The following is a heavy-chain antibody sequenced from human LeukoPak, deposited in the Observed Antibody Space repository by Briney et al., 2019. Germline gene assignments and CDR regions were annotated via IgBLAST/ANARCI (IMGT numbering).Heavy chain of an antibody. CDR3: AKGGWCSSTSCRLYYYYYYYMDV. D-gene: IGHD2-2*01. CDR1: GFTFSSYA. J-gene: IGHJ6*03. Sequence: GGCLRLSCAASGFTFSSYAMSWVRRAPGKGLEWVSAISGSDGSTYYADSVKGRFTISRDNSKNTLYLQMNSLRAEDTAVYYCAKGGWCSSTSCRLYYYYYYYMDVWGKGTTVTVSS. CDR2: ISGSDGST. V-gene: IGHV3-23*01.